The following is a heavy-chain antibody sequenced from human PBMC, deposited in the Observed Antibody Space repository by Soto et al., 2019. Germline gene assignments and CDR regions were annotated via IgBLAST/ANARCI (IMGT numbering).Heavy chain of an antibody. V-gene: IGHV3-30*18. J-gene: IGHJ5*02. CDR2: ISYDGSNK. D-gene: IGHD2-15*01. CDR1: GFTFSSYG. Sequence: VQLVESGGGLVQPGGSLRLSCAASGFTFSSYGMHWVRQAPGKGLEWVAVISYDGSNKYYADSVKGRFTISRDNSKNTLYLQMNSLRAEDTAVYYCAKDASGRDGYSNWFDPWGQGTLVTVSS. CDR3: AKDASGRDGYSNWFDP.